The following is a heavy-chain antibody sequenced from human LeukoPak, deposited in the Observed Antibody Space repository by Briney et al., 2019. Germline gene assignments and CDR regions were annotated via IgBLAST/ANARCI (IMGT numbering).Heavy chain of an antibody. D-gene: IGHD2-8*01. CDR3: ARDDGDGVYYYGMDV. J-gene: IGHJ6*02. CDR1: GFTFDDYA. Sequence: GGSLRLSCAASGFTFDDYAMHWVRQAPGKGLEWVSLISGDGGSTYYADSVKGRFTISRDNTKNSLYLQMNSLRAEDTAVYYRARDDGDGVYYYGMDVWGQGTTVTVSS. CDR2: ISGDGGST. V-gene: IGHV3-43*02.